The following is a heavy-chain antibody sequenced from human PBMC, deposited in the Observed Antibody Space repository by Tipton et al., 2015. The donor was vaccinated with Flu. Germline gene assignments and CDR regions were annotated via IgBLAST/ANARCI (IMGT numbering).Heavy chain of an antibody. J-gene: IGHJ4*02. D-gene: IGHD4-17*01. CDR3: ASDRGHGDDTFDY. CDR2: ISAYNGHA. CDR1: GYSFTTYG. V-gene: IGHV1-18*01. Sequence: QLVQSGGEVRKPGASVKVSCKPSGYSFTTYGISWARQAPGQGLEWMGWISAYNGHANHAQKFQDRITMTTDTSTSTVYMELRSLRSDDTAVYYCASDRGHGDDTFDYWGQGTLVTVSS.